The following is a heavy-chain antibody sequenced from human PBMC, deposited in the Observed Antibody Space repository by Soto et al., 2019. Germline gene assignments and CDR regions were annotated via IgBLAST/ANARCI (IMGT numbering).Heavy chain of an antibody. J-gene: IGHJ2*01. D-gene: IGHD3-10*01. CDR3: ARDYGAPRYFDL. V-gene: IGHV4-31*03. CDR2: IYYSGSN. CDR1: GVSISSGGYY. Sequence: QVQLQESGPGLVKPSQTLSLTCTVSGVSISSGGYYWSWIRQHPGKGLEWIGYIYYSGSNYYNPSLKSRVTISVDTSKNQFSLKLSSVTAADTAGYYGARDYGAPRYFDLWGRGTLVTVSS.